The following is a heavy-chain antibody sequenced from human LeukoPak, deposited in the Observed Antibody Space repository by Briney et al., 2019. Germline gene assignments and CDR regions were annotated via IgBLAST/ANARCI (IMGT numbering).Heavy chain of an antibody. CDR1: GGSISSYY. J-gene: IGHJ4*02. CDR3: ARLSWEHPVEDY. V-gene: IGHV4-4*09. CDR2: IYTSWST. Sequence: SQTLSLTCTVSGGSISSYYWSWIRQPPGKGLEWIGYIYTSWSTNYNPSLKSRVTISVDTSRNHFSLKLSSVPAADTAVYYCARLSWEHPVEDYWGQGTLVTVSS. D-gene: IGHD1-26*01.